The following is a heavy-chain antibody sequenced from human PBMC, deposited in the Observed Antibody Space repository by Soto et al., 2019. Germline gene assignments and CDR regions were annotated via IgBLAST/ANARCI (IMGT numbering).Heavy chain of an antibody. CDR3: AKQGPYDSFDY. CDR2: ISYDGSNK. CDR1: GFTFSSYG. D-gene: IGHD3-22*01. Sequence: QVQLVESGGGVVQPGRSLRLSCAASGFTFSSYGMHWVRQAPGKGLEWVAVISYDGSNKYYADFVKGRFTISRDNSKNTLYLQMNSLRAEDTAVYYCAKQGPYDSFDYWGQGTLVTVSS. J-gene: IGHJ4*02. V-gene: IGHV3-30*18.